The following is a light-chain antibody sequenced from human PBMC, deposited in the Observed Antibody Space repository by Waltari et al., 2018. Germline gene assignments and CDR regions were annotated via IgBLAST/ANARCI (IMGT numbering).Light chain of an antibody. CDR1: QSINSW. J-gene: IGKJ1*01. V-gene: IGKV1-5*03. CDR2: KAS. CDR3: QQYNSYEWT. Sequence: DILMTQVPSTLSASLGDRLTLTCRASQSINSWLAWYQQKPGKAPKLLIYKASSLESGVPSRFSGSGSGTEFTLTISSLQPDDFATYYCQQYNSYEWTFGQGTKVAIK.